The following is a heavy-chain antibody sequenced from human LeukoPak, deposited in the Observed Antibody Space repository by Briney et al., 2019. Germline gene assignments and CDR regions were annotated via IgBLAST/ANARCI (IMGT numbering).Heavy chain of an antibody. CDR3: ARGAGRTGTGFDY. V-gene: IGHV4-34*01. J-gene: IGHJ4*02. CDR2: INHSGST. Sequence: PSETLSLTCAVYGGSFSGYYWSWIRQPPGKGLEWIGEINHSGSTNYNPSLKSRVTISVDTSKNQFSLKLSSVTAADTAVYYCARGAGRTGTGFDYWGQGTLVTVSS. D-gene: IGHD1-1*01. CDR1: GGSFSGYY.